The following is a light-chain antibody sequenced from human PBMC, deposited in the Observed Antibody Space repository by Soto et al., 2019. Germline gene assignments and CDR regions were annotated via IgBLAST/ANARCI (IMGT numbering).Light chain of an antibody. V-gene: IGLV1-44*01. Sequence: QSALTQPPSASGSPGQTVTISCTGGSDDIGTYNYVSWYQQLPGTAPKLLIHSNNQRPSGVPDRFSGSKSGTSASLAISGLQSEDEADYYCAAWDGSLNGWVFGGGTKLTVL. CDR3: AAWDGSLNGWV. CDR2: SNN. CDR1: SDDIGTYN. J-gene: IGLJ3*02.